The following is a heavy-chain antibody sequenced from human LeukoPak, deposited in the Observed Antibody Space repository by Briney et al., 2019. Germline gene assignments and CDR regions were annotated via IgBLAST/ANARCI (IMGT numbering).Heavy chain of an antibody. CDR3: ARARNNYGNSGFSALDY. Sequence: GGSLRLSCAASGISFSSHGMHWVRQAPGKGLEWVAVIWYDGSNEYYADSVKGRFTIFRDNSKNTLYLQMSSLRAEDTAVYYCARARNNYGNSGFSALDYWGQGTLVTVSS. CDR1: GISFSSHG. V-gene: IGHV3-33*01. J-gene: IGHJ4*02. D-gene: IGHD3-22*01. CDR2: IWYDGSNE.